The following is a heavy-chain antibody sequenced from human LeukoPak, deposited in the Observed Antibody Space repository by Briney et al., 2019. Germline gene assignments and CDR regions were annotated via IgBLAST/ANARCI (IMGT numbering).Heavy chain of an antibody. D-gene: IGHD1-26*01. J-gene: IGHJ4*02. CDR3: AGIVGATTGYNY. Sequence: ASVKVSCKASGYTFTSYYMHWVRQAPGQGLEWMGIINPSGGSTSYAQKFQGRVTMTRDTSTSTVYMELSSLRSEDTAVYYCAGIVGATTGYNYWGQGTLVTVSS. V-gene: IGHV1-46*03. CDR2: INPSGGST. CDR1: GYTFTSYY.